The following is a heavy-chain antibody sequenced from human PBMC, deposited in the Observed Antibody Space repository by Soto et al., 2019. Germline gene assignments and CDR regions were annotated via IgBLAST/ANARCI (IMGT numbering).Heavy chain of an antibody. V-gene: IGHV4-4*02. CDR2: IHHSGST. J-gene: IGHJ5*02. D-gene: IGHD2-2*01. CDR3: ARARQYCSSSSCYLDP. Sequence: SETLSLTCAVSGGSISSNNWWNWVRQPPGKGLEWIGEIHHSGSTNYNPSLKSRVTISVDKSKNQFSLKLNSVTAADTAVYYCARARQYCSSSSCYLDPWGQGTLVTVSS. CDR1: GGSISSNNW.